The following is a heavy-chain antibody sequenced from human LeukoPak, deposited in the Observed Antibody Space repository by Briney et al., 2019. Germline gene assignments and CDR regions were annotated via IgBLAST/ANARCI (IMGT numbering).Heavy chain of an antibody. CDR1: GFTFSSYS. D-gene: IGHD3-10*01. CDR3: ATATHYGSGSRYFES. V-gene: IGHV3-21*01. CDR2: ISSGSTYI. Sequence: GGSLRHSCAASGFTFSSYSINWVRQAPGQGLEWVSSISSGSTYIYYADSVKGRFTISRDNTKNSLYLQMNSLRAEDTAAYYCATATHYGSGSRYFESWGQGTLVTVSS. J-gene: IGHJ4*02.